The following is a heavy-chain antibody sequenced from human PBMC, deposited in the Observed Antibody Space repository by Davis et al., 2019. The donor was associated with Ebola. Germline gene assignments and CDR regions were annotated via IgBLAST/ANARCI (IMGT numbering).Heavy chain of an antibody. CDR3: ARDPSDYVGALDY. CDR2: ISYDGSNK. V-gene: IGHV3-30*04. Sequence: GESLKISCVASGFTFSSYAMHWVRQAPGKGLEWVAVISYDGSNKYYADSVKGRFTISRDNSKNTLYLQMNSLRAEDTAVYYCARDPSDYVGALDYWGQGTLVTVSS. J-gene: IGHJ4*02. CDR1: GFTFSSYA. D-gene: IGHD1-26*01.